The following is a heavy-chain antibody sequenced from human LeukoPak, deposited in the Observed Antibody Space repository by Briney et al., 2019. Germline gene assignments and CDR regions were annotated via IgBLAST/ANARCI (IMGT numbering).Heavy chain of an antibody. D-gene: IGHD6-19*01. CDR3: TRALSGWTGYSDF. CDR2: IRSEEYGGTP. V-gene: IGHV3-49*04. J-gene: IGHJ4*02. Sequence: GRSLRLSCRRSGFTFGDYAVTWVRQPPGKGLQWVGFIRSEEYGGTPDYATSVKGRFTMSRENSQSIAYLQMNSLRTEDTAVYYCTRALSGWTGYSDFWGEGTLVTVSS. CDR1: GFTFGDYA.